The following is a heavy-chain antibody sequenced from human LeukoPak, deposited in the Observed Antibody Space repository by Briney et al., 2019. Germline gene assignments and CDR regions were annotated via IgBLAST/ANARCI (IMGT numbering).Heavy chain of an antibody. CDR3: ARQERFGESFFDY. D-gene: IGHD3-10*01. CDR2: ISNDGSNK. CDR1: GFTFSNYA. J-gene: IGHJ4*02. V-gene: IGHV3-30-3*01. Sequence: PGGSLRLSCAASGFTFSNYAIHWVRQAPGKGLEWVAVISNDGSNKYYADSVKGRFTISRDNAKNTLYLQMNSLRAEDTAVYYCARQERFGESFFDYWGQGTLVTVSS.